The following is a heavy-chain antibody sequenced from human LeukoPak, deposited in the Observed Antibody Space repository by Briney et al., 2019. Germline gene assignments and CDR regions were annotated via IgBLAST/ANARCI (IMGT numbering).Heavy chain of an antibody. V-gene: IGHV4-39*07. CDR2: IYYSGST. CDR1: GGSISSSSYY. D-gene: IGHD3-22*01. CDR3: VREGPRYYDSSGYYRNYYYYMDV. Sequence: SETLSLTCTVSGGSISSSSYYWGWIRQPPGKGLEWIGSIYYSGSTYYNPSLKSRVTISVDTSKNQFSLKLSSVTAADTAVYYCVREGPRYYDSSGYYRNYYYYMDVWGKGTTVTISS. J-gene: IGHJ6*03.